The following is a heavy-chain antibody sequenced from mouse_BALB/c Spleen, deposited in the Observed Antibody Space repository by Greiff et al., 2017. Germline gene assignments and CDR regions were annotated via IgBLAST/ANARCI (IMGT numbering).Heavy chain of an antibody. CDR1: GFTFSSYA. CDR3: ARGGVYYGNYFDY. D-gene: IGHD2-1*01. CDR2: ISSGGST. J-gene: IGHJ2*01. V-gene: IGHV5-6-5*01. Sequence: EVMLVESGGGLVKPGGSLKLSCAASGFTFSSYAMSWVRQTPEKRLEWVASISSGGSTYYPDSVKGRFTISRDNARNILYLQMSSLRSEDTAMYYCARGGVYYGNYFDYWGQGTTLTVSS.